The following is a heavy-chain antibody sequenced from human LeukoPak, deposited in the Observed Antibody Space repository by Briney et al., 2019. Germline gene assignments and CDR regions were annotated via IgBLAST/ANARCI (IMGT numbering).Heavy chain of an antibody. CDR3: ARLTLSASDWCYDY. D-gene: IGHD5-12*01. J-gene: IGHJ4*02. V-gene: IGHV3-7*01. Sequence: GGSLRLSCTASGFTFSAYWMRWARQAPGKGLEWVASIHSGGNEKYHVDSVEGRFTVSRDNAKNSLYLQMNSRRTEDTAVYYCARLTLSASDWCYDYWGQGTLVTVSS. CDR1: GFTFSAYW. CDR2: IHSGGNEK.